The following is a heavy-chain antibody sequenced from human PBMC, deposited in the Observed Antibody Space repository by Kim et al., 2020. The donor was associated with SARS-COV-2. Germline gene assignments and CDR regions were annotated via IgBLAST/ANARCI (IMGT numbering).Heavy chain of an antibody. J-gene: IGHJ3*02. CDR3: AREITMIVVATVGDAFDI. V-gene: IGHV1-3*01. D-gene: IGHD3-22*01. Sequence: QGRVTITRDTSASTAYMELSSLRSEDTAVYYCAREITMIVVATVGDAFDIWGQGTMVTVSS.